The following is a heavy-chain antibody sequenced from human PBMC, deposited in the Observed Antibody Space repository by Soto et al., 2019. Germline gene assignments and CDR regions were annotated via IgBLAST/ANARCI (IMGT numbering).Heavy chain of an antibody. V-gene: IGHV1-18*01. CDR2: ISAYNGNT. D-gene: IGHD3-10*01. Sequence: ASVKVSCKASGYTFTSYGISWVRQAPGQGLEWMGWISAYNGNTNYAQKLQGRVTMTTDTSTSTAYMELRSLRSDDTAVYYCARVLVPYYYGSGSYSPNDYWGQGTLVTVS. J-gene: IGHJ4*02. CDR1: GYTFTSYG. CDR3: ARVLVPYYYGSGSYSPNDY.